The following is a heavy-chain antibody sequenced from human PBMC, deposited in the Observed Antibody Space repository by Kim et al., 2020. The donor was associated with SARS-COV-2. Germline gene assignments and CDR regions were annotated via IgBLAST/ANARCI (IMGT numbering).Heavy chain of an antibody. D-gene: IGHD2-15*01. CDR2: IYYSGST. V-gene: IGHV4-39*01. CDR3: ARHDPQSLGYCSGGSCQDGWFDP. Sequence: SETLSLTCTVSGGSISSSSYYWGWIRQPPGKGLEWIGSIYYSGSTYYNPSLKSRVTISVDTSKNQFSLKLSSVTAADTAVYYCARHDPQSLGYCSGGSCQDGWFDPWGQGTLVTVSS. CDR1: GGSISSSSYY. J-gene: IGHJ5*02.